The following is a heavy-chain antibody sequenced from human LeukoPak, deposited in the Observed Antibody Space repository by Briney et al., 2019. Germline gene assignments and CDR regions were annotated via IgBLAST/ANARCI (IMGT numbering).Heavy chain of an antibody. CDR1: GFTFTSYA. CDR2: IIGSGGST. Sequence: GGSLSPSCAASGFTFTSYAMSWVRQAPEKGLEWVSAIIGSGGSTYYADSVKGRSTIYRDNSKNTLYLQMNSLRTEDTAVYYCAKAEGYDILTGLDYWGQGTLVTVSS. V-gene: IGHV3-23*01. D-gene: IGHD3-9*01. CDR3: AKAEGYDILTGLDY. J-gene: IGHJ4*02.